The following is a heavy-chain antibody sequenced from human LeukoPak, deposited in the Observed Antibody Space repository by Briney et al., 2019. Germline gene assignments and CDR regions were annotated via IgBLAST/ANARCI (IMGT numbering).Heavy chain of an antibody. Sequence: SETLSLTCTVSGGSISSSSYYWSWIRQPPGKRLEWIGYIYDSGSTNYNPSLQSRVTISVDTTKTQLSLRLSSVTAADTAVYFCARARVRGYYYDSWGLYTSDWFFDLWGRGTLVTVSS. CDR2: IYDSGST. CDR1: GGSISSSSYY. CDR3: ARARVRGYYYDSWGLYTSDWFFDL. D-gene: IGHD3-22*01. V-gene: IGHV4-61*05. J-gene: IGHJ2*01.